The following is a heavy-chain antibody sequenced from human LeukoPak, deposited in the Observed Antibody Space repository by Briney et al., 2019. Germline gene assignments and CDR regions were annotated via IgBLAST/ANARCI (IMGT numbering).Heavy chain of an antibody. CDR1: GFAFSDYY. D-gene: IGHD2-15*01. J-gene: IGHJ4*02. CDR3: ARNYCSGGSCYYDY. CDR2: ISSSGSTI. Sequence: GGSLRLSCAASGFAFSDYYMSWIRQAPGKGLEWVSYISSSGSTIYYADSVKGRFTISRDNAKNSLYLQMNSLRAEDTAVYYCARNYCSGGSCYYDYWGQGTLVTVSS. V-gene: IGHV3-11*01.